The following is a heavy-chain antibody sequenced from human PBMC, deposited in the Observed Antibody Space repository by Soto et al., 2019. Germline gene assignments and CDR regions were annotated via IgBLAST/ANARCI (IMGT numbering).Heavy chain of an antibody. CDR3: ARDLGSDY. D-gene: IGHD3-10*01. Sequence: EVQLVDSGGGLVKPGGSLRLSCAASGFTFSSYTMNWVRQAPGKGLEWVSSVSSSSTYIYYADSVKGRFTISRDNAKNSLYLQMNSLRAEDTAVYYCARDLGSDYWGQGTLVTVSS. J-gene: IGHJ4*02. CDR1: GFTFSSYT. V-gene: IGHV3-21*04. CDR2: VSSSSTYI.